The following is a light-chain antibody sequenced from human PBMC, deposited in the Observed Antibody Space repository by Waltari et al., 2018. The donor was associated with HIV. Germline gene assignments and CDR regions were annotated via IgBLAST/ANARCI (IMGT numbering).Light chain of an antibody. CDR2: DNT. CDR3: QSYDSSLSGVV. V-gene: IGLV1-40*01. CDR1: NSTIGAGHN. J-gene: IGLJ2*01. Sequence: QSVLRQPPSVSGAPGQRVTIPCTGRNSTIGAGHNVHWYQQLPGTAPKLLIYDNTNRPSGVPDRFSGSKSGTSTSLAIAGLQADDEADYYCQSYDSSLSGVVFGGGTRLTVL.